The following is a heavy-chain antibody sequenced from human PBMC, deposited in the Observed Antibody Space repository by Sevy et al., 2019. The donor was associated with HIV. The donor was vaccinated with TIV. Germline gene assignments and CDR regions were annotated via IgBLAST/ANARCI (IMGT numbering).Heavy chain of an antibody. V-gene: IGHV3-23*01. CDR1: GFTFSSYA. D-gene: IGHD2-15*01. CDR2: ISGSGGST. CDR3: AKGGGSSGCCFDY. J-gene: IGHJ4*02. Sequence: GGSLRLSCAASGFTFSSYAMRWVRQAPGKGLEWVSAISGSGGSTYYADSVKGRFTISRDNSKNTLYLQMNSLRAEDTAVYYGAKGGGSSGCCFDYWGQGTLVTVSS.